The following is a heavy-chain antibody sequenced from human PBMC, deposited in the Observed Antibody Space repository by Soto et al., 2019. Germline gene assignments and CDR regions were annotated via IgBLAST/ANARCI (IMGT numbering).Heavy chain of an antibody. D-gene: IGHD2-21*02. CDR1: GDTFTDYY. J-gene: IGHJ4*02. Sequence: QVQLVQSGAEVKKPGASVKVSCKASGDTFTDYYIHWVRQAPGQGLEWMGTVNPSGGHTTYAQHLLHTMTMTRDTSTSTLYMELTSLTSEDTAVYYCARGGHVVVVTAALDYWGQGTLVTVSS. CDR2: VNPSGGHT. CDR3: ARGGHVVVVTAALDY. V-gene: IGHV1-46*04.